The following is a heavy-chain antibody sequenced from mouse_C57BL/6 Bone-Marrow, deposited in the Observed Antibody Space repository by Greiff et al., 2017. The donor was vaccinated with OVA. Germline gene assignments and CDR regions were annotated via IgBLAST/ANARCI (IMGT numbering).Heavy chain of an antibody. Sequence: EVNVVESGGGLVQSGRSLRLSCATSGFTFSDFYMEWVRQAPGKGLEWIAASRNKANDYTTEYSASVKGRFIVSRDTSQSILYLQMNALRAEDTASYDCARDARTGAWFAYWGQGTLVTVSA. D-gene: IGHD1-1*02. J-gene: IGHJ3*01. CDR3: ARDARTGAWFAY. V-gene: IGHV7-1*01. CDR2: SRNKANDYTT. CDR1: GFTFSDFY.